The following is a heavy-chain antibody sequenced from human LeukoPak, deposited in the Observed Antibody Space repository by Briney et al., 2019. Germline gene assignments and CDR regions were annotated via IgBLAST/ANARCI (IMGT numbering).Heavy chain of an antibody. V-gene: IGHV4-30-4*07. J-gene: IGHJ4*02. CDR3: AREPYYLGI. CDR1: GGSISSGGYS. CDR2: IYYSGST. Sequence: SETLSLTCAVSGGSISSGGYSWSWIRQPPGKGLEWIGYIYYSGSTYYNPSLKSRVTISVDTSKNQFSLKLSSVTAADTAVYYCAREPYYLGIWGQGTLVTASS. D-gene: IGHD3-10*01.